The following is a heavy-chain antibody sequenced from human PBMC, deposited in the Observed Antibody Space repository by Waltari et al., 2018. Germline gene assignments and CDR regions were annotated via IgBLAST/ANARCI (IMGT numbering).Heavy chain of an antibody. CDR1: GGSLNSTRNY. V-gene: IGHV4-61*02. CDR3: ARHGSSSSFYSYYYFLDV. CDR2: VYTSGTT. D-gene: IGHD6-13*01. J-gene: IGHJ6*03. Sequence: QVQLQESGPGLVKPSQTLSLTCTVSGGSLNSTRNYWRWIRQPAGKGLQWIGRVYTSGTTNSNPALKSRLTISLDTSKNQFSLKLSSVTAADTAVYYCARHGSSSSFYSYYYFLDVWGKGTTVIVSS.